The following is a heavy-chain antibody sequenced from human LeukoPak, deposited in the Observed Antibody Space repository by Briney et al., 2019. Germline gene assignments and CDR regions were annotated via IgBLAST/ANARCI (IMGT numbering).Heavy chain of an antibody. D-gene: IGHD3-3*01. CDR3: ARLGDDFWSGSNY. Sequence: SGTLSLTCAVSGGSISSSNWWSWVRQPPGKGLEWIGSIYYSGSTYYNPSLKSRVTISVDTSKNQFSLKLSSVTAADTAVYYCARLGDDFWSGSNYWGQGTLVTVSS. J-gene: IGHJ4*02. CDR2: IYYSGST. V-gene: IGHV4-4*02. CDR1: GGSISSSNW.